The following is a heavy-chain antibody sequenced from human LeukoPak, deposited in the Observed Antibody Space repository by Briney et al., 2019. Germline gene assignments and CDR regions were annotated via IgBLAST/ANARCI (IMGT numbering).Heavy chain of an antibody. CDR3: VRVRGGIGAFDI. J-gene: IGHJ3*02. V-gene: IGHV1-2*06. CDR2: INPNSGGT. D-gene: IGHD3-10*01. CDR1: GYTFTGYY. Sequence: ASVKVSCKASGYTFTGYYMHWVRQAPGQGLEWMGRINPNSGGTNYAQKFQGRVTMTRDTSISTAYMELSRLRSDDTAVYYCVRVRGGIGAFDIWGQGTMVTVSS.